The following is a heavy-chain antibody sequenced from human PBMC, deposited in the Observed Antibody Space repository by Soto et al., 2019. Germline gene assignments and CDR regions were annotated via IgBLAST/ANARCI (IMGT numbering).Heavy chain of an antibody. J-gene: IGHJ6*03. V-gene: IGHV1-18*01. CDR1: GYTFTSYG. CDR3: ARMDCSGGSCYAFYYYYYMDV. D-gene: IGHD2-15*01. CDR2: ISAYNGNT. Sequence: ASVKVSCKASGYTFTSYGISWVRQAPGQGLEWMGWISAYNGNTNYAQKLQGRVTMTTDTSTSTAYMELRSLRSDDTAVYYCARMDCSGGSCYAFYYYYYMDVWGKGTTVTVS.